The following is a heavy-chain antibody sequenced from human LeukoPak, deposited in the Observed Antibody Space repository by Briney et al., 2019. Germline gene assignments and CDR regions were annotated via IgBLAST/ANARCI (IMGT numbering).Heavy chain of an antibody. J-gene: IGHJ4*02. D-gene: IGHD4-17*01. V-gene: IGHV3-64*01. CDR2: ISSNGGST. CDR3: ARTNYGDLGY. Sequence: GGSLRLSCAASGFTFSSYAMHWVRQAPGKGLEYVSSISSNGGSTYYANSVKGRFTISRDNSKNTLYLQMGSLRAEDMAVYHCARTNYGDLGYWGQGTLVTVSS. CDR1: GFTFSSYA.